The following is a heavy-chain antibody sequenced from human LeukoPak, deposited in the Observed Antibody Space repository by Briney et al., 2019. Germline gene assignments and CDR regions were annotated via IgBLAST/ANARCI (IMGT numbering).Heavy chain of an antibody. CDR1: GGSISSYY. CDR3: AREAGLEDWFDP. D-gene: IGHD3-10*01. V-gene: IGHV4-59*01. J-gene: IGHJ5*02. Sequence: SETLSLTCTVSGGSISSYYWSWIRQPPGKGLEWIGYIYYSGSTNYNPPLKSRVTISVDTSKNQFSLKLSSVTAADTAVYYCAREAGLEDWFDPWGQGTLVTVSS. CDR2: IYYSGST.